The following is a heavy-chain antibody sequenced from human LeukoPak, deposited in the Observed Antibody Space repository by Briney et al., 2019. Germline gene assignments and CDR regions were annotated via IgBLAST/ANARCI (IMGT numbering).Heavy chain of an antibody. D-gene: IGHD6-13*01. V-gene: IGHV3-21*01. Sequence: PGGSLRLSCAASGFTFSSYSMNWVRQAPGKGLEWVSSISSSSSYIYYADSVKGRFTISRDNAKNSLYLQMNSLRAEDTAVYYCARFSAAGRGGLWFDPWGQGTLVTVSS. CDR3: ARFSAAGRGGLWFDP. CDR2: ISSSSSYI. J-gene: IGHJ5*02. CDR1: GFTFSSYS.